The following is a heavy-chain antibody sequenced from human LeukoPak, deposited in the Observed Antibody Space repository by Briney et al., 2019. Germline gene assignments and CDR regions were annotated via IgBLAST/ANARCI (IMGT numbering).Heavy chain of an antibody. V-gene: IGHV3-21*01. CDR2: IITSSSYI. CDR1: GFTFSSYS. CDR3: ASGQPKGSIAVAGEKYYMDV. J-gene: IGHJ6*03. Sequence: GGSLRLSCAASGFTFSSYSMNWVRQAPGKGLEWVSSIITSSSYIYYADSVKGRFTISRDNAKNSLYLQMNSLRAEDTAVYYCASGQPKGSIAVAGEKYYMDVWGKGTTVTVSS. D-gene: IGHD6-19*01.